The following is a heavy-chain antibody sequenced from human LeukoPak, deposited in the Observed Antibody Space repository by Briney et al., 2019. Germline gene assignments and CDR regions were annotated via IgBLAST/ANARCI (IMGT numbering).Heavy chain of an antibody. CDR1: GYTFTSYG. CDR2: ISAYNGNT. J-gene: IGHJ4*02. D-gene: IGHD3-10*01. Sequence: GASVKVSCKASGYTFTSYGISWVRQAPGQGLEWMGWISAYNGNTNYAQKFQGRVTMTRDTSISTAYMELSRLRSDDTAVYYCARSYYGSGSYSYWGQGTLVTVSS. V-gene: IGHV1-18*01. CDR3: ARSYYGSGSYSY.